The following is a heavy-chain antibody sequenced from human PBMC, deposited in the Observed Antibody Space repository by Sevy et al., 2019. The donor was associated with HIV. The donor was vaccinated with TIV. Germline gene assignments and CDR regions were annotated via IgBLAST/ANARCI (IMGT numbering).Heavy chain of an antibody. CDR2: ISGSGGNT. J-gene: IGHJ4*02. Sequence: GGSLRLSCAASGFTFSSYAMSWVRQAPGKGLEWVSVISGSGGNTYYADSVKGRFTISRDNSKNRLYLQMNSLRAEDMAVYYCAKDRRYGDIGLFDYWGQGTLVTVSS. V-gene: IGHV3-23*01. D-gene: IGHD4-17*01. CDR1: GFTFSSYA. CDR3: AKDRRYGDIGLFDY.